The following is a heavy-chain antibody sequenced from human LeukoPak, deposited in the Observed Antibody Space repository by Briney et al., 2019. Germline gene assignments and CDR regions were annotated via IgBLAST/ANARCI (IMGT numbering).Heavy chain of an antibody. CDR1: GGSISSSSYY. Sequence: PSQTLSLTCTVSGGSISSSSYYWGWIRQPPGKGLEWIGSIYYSGSTYYNPSLKSRVTISVDTSKNQFSLKLSSVTAADTAVYYCARHGLEDGSVAAPDFDYWGQGTLVTVSS. J-gene: IGHJ4*02. CDR2: IYYSGST. V-gene: IGHV4-39*01. CDR3: ARHGLEDGSVAAPDFDY. D-gene: IGHD6-13*01.